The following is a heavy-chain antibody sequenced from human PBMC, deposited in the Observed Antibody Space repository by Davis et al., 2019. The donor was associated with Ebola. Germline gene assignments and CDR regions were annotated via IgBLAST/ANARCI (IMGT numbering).Heavy chain of an antibody. CDR1: GGSFSSYY. J-gene: IGHJ4*02. D-gene: IGHD6-19*01. CDR2: IYYSGST. Sequence: SETLSLTCAVYGGSFSSYYWSWIRQPPGKGLEWIGYIYYSGSTNYNPSLKSRVTISVDTSKNQFSLKLSSVTAADTAVYYCARDGSGWTYFDYWGQGTLVTVSS. CDR3: ARDGSGWTYFDY. V-gene: IGHV4-59*01.